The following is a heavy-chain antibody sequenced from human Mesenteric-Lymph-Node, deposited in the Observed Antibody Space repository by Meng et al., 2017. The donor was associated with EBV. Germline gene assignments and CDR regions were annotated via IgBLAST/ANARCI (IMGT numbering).Heavy chain of an antibody. V-gene: IGHV1-8*01. J-gene: IGHJ4*02. CDR2: MNPNSGNT. Sequence: QVQLVQSGSEVKKPGASLKVSCTASGYTFTSYDINWVLQATGQGLEWMGWMNPNSGNTGYAQKFQGRVTMTRNTSISTAYMELSSLRSEDTAVYYCATGKDFGGVIADSPYFDYWGQGTLVTVSS. D-gene: IGHD3-16*02. CDR3: ATGKDFGGVIADSPYFDY. CDR1: GYTFTSYD.